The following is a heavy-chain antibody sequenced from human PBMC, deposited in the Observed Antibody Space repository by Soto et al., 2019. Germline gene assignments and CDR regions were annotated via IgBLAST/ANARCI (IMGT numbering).Heavy chain of an antibody. D-gene: IGHD2-2*01. Sequence: GGSLRLSCAASGFTFSSYNMNWVRQAPGKGLEWVAYITTGSRPIYYADSVKGRFTISRDNAKNTLYLQMNSLRAEDTAVYFCARDPPNDKIQPDYGMDVWGQGTTVIVSS. CDR3: ARDPPNDKIQPDYGMDV. J-gene: IGHJ6*02. V-gene: IGHV3-48*01. CDR1: GFTFSSYN. CDR2: ITTGSRPI.